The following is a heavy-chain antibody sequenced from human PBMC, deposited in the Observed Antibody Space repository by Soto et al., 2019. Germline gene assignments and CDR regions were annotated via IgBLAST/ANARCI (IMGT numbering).Heavy chain of an antibody. CDR1: GFTFNNYA. CDR2: ISGGGGTT. V-gene: IGHV3-23*01. D-gene: IGHD3-10*01. CDR3: AKRRGGSGSLTPRVDF. Sequence: EVQLLESGGGLVQPGGSLRLSCAASGFTFNNYAMTWVRQAPGKGLVWVSAISGGGGTTSYADSVKGRFTVSRDDSKKTLYLQMSSMRAEDKAVYYCAKRRGGSGSLTPRVDFWGQGTLVTVSS. J-gene: IGHJ4*02.